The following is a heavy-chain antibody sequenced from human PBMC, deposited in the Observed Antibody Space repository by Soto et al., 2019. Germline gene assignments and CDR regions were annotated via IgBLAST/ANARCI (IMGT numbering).Heavy chain of an antibody. J-gene: IGHJ1*01. CDR2: IYYNGNT. V-gene: IGHV4-59*11. CDR3: ARSNWYSEH. Sequence: QVQLQESGPGLVKPSETLSLTCTVSGGSISNHYWSWIRQPPGKGLEWIGYIYYNGNTNYNPSLKSRVTMSVDTSKNQFSLKLSSVTAADTAVYFCARSNWYSEHWGQGTLVTVSS. D-gene: IGHD7-27*01. CDR1: GGSISNHY.